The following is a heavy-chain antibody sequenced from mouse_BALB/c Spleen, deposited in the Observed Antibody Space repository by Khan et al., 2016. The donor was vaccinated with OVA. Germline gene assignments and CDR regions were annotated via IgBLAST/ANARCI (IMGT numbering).Heavy chain of an antibody. D-gene: IGHD1-2*01. Sequence: VQLQQSGPELVKPGASVTMSCNASGYTFTSYVMHWVKQKPGHGLEWIGYINPNNDGTKYNEKFKGKATLTSDRSSSTAYMELTSLPSEASAVYFCARSERLGLTYWGQGTLVTVSA. CDR1: GYTFTSYV. CDR3: ARSERLGLTY. CDR2: INPNNDGT. V-gene: IGHV1S136*01. J-gene: IGHJ3*01.